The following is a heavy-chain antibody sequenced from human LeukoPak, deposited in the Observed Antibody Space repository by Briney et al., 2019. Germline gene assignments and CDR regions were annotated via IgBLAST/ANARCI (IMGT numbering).Heavy chain of an antibody. J-gene: IGHJ4*02. CDR3: AREHYYDSSGYCDY. D-gene: IGHD3-22*01. V-gene: IGHV4-39*07. CDR1: GGSISSSSYY. CDR2: IYYSGST. Sequence: SETLSLTCTVSGGSISSSSYYWGWIRQPPGKGLEWIGSIYYSGSTYYNPSLKSRVTISVDTSKNQFSLKLSSVTAADTAVYYCAREHYYDSSGYCDYWGQGTPVTVSS.